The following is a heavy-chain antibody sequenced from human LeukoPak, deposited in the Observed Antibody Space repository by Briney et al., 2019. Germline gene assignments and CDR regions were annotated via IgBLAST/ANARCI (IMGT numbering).Heavy chain of an antibody. J-gene: IGHJ3*02. Sequence: GGSLRLSCGASGFTFTTYAMTWVRQAPGKGLEWVSSITGSGGSTYYGDSVKGRFTISRDNAKNSLYLQMNSLRAEDTAVYYCARVGSGSYVRAFDIWGQGTMVTVSS. D-gene: IGHD1-26*01. CDR1: GFTFTTYA. CDR3: ARVGSGSYVRAFDI. CDR2: ITGSGGST. V-gene: IGHV3-23*01.